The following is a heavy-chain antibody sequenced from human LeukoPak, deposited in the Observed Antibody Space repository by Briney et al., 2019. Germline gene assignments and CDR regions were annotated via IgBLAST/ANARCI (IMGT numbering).Heavy chain of an antibody. CDR3: AKDLIAGAPDYFDY. J-gene: IGHJ4*02. D-gene: IGHD1-14*01. CDR1: GFTFTIYA. Sequence: GTSLRLSCAASGFTFTIYAIHWVRQALGKGLEWLAVTDGSNKFYSDSVKGRFTISGDSSKNTVYLQMNSLRPEDTAMYYCAKDLIAGAPDYFDYWGQGTLVSVSS. V-gene: IGHV3-30-3*01. CDR2: TDGSNK.